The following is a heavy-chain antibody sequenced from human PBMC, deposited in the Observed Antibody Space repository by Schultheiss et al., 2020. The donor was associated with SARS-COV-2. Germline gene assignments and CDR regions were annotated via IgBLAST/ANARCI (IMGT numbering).Heavy chain of an antibody. J-gene: IGHJ4*02. CDR1: GFTFSSYS. Sequence: GGSLRLSCAASGFTFSSYSMNWVRQAPGKGLEWVSSISSSSSYIYYADSVKGRFTISRDNAKNSLYLQMNSLRAEDTAVYYCAKNKDYSNYLYYFDYWGQGTLVTVSS. V-gene: IGHV3-21*01. CDR2: ISSSSSYI. CDR3: AKNKDYSNYLYYFDY. D-gene: IGHD4-11*01.